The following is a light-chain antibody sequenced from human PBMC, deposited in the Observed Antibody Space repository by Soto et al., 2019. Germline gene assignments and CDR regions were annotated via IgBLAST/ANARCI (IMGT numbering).Light chain of an antibody. V-gene: IGKV1-39*01. Sequence: DIQMTQSPSSLSASVGDRVTITCRASQFINNYLNWYQQKPGKAPKLLIYAASSLQSGVPSRFSGSGSGTDFTLTISSLQPEDFATYYCQQSSSTPMYTFGQGTNLEIK. CDR2: AAS. J-gene: IGKJ2*01. CDR3: QQSSSTPMYT. CDR1: QFINNY.